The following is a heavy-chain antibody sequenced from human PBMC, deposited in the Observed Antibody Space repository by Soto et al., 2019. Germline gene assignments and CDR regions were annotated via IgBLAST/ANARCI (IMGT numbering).Heavy chain of an antibody. J-gene: IGHJ4*02. V-gene: IGHV4-39*01. CDR3: ARRRIVVTTNFDY. CDR2: IFHTGST. D-gene: IGHD1-26*01. CDR1: GGSISSSSYY. Sequence: PSETLSLTCNVSGGSISSSSYYWGWIRQPPGKGLEWIGNIFHTGSTYYNPSLKSRVTISVDTSKNQFSLKLSSVTATDTAVYYCARRRIVVTTNFDYWGQGTLVTVSS.